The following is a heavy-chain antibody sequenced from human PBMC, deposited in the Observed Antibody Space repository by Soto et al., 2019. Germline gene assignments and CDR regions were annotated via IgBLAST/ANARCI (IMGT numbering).Heavy chain of an antibody. CDR2: IYHSGST. J-gene: IGHJ5*02. CDR3: ARVPDR. V-gene: IGHV4-30-2*01. D-gene: IGHD2-2*01. Sequence: QLQLQESGSGLVKPSQTLSLTCAVSGGSISSGGYSWSWIRQPPGKGLEWIGYIYHSGSTYYNPSLKSXVXXSVDRSXXXXXXXLSSVTAADTAVYYCARVPDRWGQGTLVTVSS. CDR1: GGSISSGGYS.